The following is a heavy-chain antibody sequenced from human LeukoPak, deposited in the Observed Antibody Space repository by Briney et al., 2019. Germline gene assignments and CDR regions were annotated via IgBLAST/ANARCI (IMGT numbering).Heavy chain of an antibody. Sequence: PSETLSLTCDVSGYSITNGYYWGWIRQPPGQGLQWIGSIHHSGATSYNPSLKTRVTTSLDTSKNQFSLRLSSVTAADTAVYFCAVSFGGYDAGFYWGQGTLVTVSS. CDR2: IHHSGAT. CDR1: GYSITNGYY. D-gene: IGHD3-3*01. V-gene: IGHV4-38-2*01. CDR3: AVSFGGYDAGFY. J-gene: IGHJ4*02.